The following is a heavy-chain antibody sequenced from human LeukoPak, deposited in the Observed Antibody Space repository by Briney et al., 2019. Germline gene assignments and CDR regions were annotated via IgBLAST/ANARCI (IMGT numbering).Heavy chain of an antibody. CDR2: TYHSGST. D-gene: IGHD2-15*01. CDR3: ARGRLTLDY. CDR1: GGSISSGGYS. Sequence: SQTLSLTCAVSGGSISSGGYSWSWIRQPPGKGLEWIGYTYHSGSTYYNPSLKSRVTISVDRSKNQFSLKLSSVTAADTAVYYCARGRLTLDYWGQGTLVTVSP. V-gene: IGHV4-30-2*01. J-gene: IGHJ4*02.